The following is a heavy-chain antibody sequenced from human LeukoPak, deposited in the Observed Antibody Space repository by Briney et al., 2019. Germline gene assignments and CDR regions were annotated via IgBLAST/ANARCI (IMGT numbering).Heavy chain of an antibody. J-gene: IGHJ5*02. CDR1: GFNFDDSG. CDR3: VKGLLVRGVMPNWFDP. V-gene: IGHV3-9*01. CDR2: ISWKTDTV. Sequence: PGRSLRLSCVASGFNFDDSGMHWVRQPPGQGLEWVSGISWKTDTVGYADSVKGRFTISRDYAKSSLYLQMNSLRPEDTALYYCVKGLLVRGVMPNWFDPWGQGTLVTVSS. D-gene: IGHD3-10*01.